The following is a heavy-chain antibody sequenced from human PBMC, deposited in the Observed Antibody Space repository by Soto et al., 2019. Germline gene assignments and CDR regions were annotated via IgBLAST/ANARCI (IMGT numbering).Heavy chain of an antibody. CDR2: ISAYNGNT. V-gene: IGHV1-18*04. D-gene: IGHD6-13*01. CDR3: ARWQQLGWFDP. J-gene: IGHJ5*02. CDR1: GCTFTSYC. Sequence: ASVNVSCKSSGCTFTSYCISWVRQAPGQGLEWMGWISAYNGNTNYAQKLQGRVTMTTDTSTSTAYMELRSLRSDDTAVYYCARWQQLGWFDPWGQGTLVTVSS.